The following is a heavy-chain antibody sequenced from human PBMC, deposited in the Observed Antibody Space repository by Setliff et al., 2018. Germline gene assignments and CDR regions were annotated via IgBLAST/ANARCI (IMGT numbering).Heavy chain of an antibody. D-gene: IGHD6-13*01. CDR2: MYTGGTT. J-gene: IGHJ5*02. V-gene: IGHV4-4*08. CDR3: ARGGGVAAAAWFDP. CDR1: RGSISSSY. Sequence: PSETLSLTCTVSRGSISSSYWSWIRLPPGKGLEWIGYMYTGGTTEHNPSLNSRVTMSLDTSKNQFSLNLSSVTAADTAVYYCARGGGVAAAAWFDPWGQGTLVTVSS.